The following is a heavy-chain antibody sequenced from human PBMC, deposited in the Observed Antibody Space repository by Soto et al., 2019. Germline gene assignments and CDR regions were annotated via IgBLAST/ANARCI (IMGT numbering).Heavy chain of an antibody. CDR1: GYSFTNYW. Sequence: GESRKISCTGSGYSFTNYWIGWVRQMPGKGLEWVGVIYPGDSDTRYSPSFQGQVTISADKSISTAYLQWSSLKASDTAMYYCARTGRRQWPQSGDYWGQGTLVTVSS. CDR2: IYPGDSDT. J-gene: IGHJ4*02. V-gene: IGHV5-51*01. CDR3: ARTGRRQWPQSGDY. D-gene: IGHD6-19*01.